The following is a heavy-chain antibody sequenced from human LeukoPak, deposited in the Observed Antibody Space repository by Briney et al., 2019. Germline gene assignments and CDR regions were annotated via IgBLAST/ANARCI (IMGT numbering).Heavy chain of an antibody. J-gene: IGHJ3*02. D-gene: IGHD1-7*01. V-gene: IGHV3-48*04. CDR1: GFTFSSYA. CDR3: ASGITGTPGAFDI. CDR2: ISSSSSTI. Sequence: GGSLRLSCAASGFTFSSYAMNWVRQAPGKGLEWVSYISSSSSTIYYADSVKGRFTISRDNAKNSLYLQMNSLRAEDTAVYYCASGITGTPGAFDIWGQGTMVTVSS.